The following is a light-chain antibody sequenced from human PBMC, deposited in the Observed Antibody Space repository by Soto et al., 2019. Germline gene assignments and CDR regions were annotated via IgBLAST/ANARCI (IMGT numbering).Light chain of an antibody. CDR1: SGDIAAYNF. CDR2: EVT. Sequence: QSALTQPASVSGSPGQSITISCTGASGDIAAYNFVSWYQHRPGKAPKLMIYEVTNRPSGVSIRFSGSKSGDTASLTISDLQAEDEAEYYCSSFMATTTVAVFGGGTKLTVL. J-gene: IGLJ3*02. CDR3: SSFMATTTVAV. V-gene: IGLV2-14*01.